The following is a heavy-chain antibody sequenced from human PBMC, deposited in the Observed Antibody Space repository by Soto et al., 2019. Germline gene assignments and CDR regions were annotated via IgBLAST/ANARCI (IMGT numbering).Heavy chain of an antibody. D-gene: IGHD6-13*01. CDR2: ISTSGSTI. J-gene: IGHJ6*02. V-gene: IGHV3-48*03. Sequence: EVQLVESGGGLAQPGGSLRLSCAASGFTFSHYEMTWVRQAPGKGLEWVSYISTSGSTIYYADSVKGRFTISRDNAKNSLFLQMNSLRAEDTAVYYCARENSPAGMDVWGQGPRSLSP. CDR1: GFTFSHYE. CDR3: ARENSPAGMDV.